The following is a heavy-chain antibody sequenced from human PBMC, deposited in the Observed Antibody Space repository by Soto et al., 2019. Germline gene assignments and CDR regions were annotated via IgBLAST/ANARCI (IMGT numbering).Heavy chain of an antibody. CDR1: GGSITSNHW. CDR2: IFHRGTS. CDR3: ASKYCPSTICYLFDN. D-gene: IGHD2-15*01. V-gene: IGHV4-4*02. Sequence: SETLSLTCSVSGGSITSNHWWSWVRQAPGKGLEWIGEIFHRGTSHHNPSLESRVTLSVDKSKNQFSLMLTSVTAADTAVYYCASKYCPSTICYLFDNWGQGALVTVSS. J-gene: IGHJ4*02.